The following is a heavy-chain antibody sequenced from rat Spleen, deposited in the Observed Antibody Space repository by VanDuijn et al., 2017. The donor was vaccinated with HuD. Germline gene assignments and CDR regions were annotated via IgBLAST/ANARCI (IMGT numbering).Heavy chain of an antibody. V-gene: IGHV5-7*01. D-gene: IGHD1-2*01. J-gene: IGHJ2*01. CDR3: TRDRGQLRY. CDR1: GFTFSNYN. Sequence: EVQLVESGGGLVQPGRSMKLSCAASGFTFSNYNMAWVRQAPKKGLEWVATISYDGSSTYYRDSVKGRFTISRDNAKNTLYLQMDSLRSEDTATYYCTRDRGQLRYWGQGVMVTVSS. CDR2: ISYDGSST.